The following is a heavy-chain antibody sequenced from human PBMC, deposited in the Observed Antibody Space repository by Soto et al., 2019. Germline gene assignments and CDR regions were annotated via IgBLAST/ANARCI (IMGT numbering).Heavy chain of an antibody. Sequence: SETLSLTCAVYGGSFSGYYWSWIRQPPGKGLEWIGEINHSGSTNYNPSLKSRVTISVDTSKNQFSLKLSSVTAADTAVYYCARAKGRFWRFWSGYYSGWFDPWGQGTLVTVSS. CDR1: GGSFSGYY. D-gene: IGHD3-3*01. CDR2: INHSGST. CDR3: ARAKGRFWRFWSGYYSGWFDP. J-gene: IGHJ5*02. V-gene: IGHV4-34*01.